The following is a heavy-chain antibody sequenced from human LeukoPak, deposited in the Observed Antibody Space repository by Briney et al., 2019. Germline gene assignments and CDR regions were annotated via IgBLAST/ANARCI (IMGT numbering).Heavy chain of an antibody. CDR2: IYYSGST. Sequence: SETLSLTCTVSGGSISSYYWSWIRQPPGKGLEWIGYIYYSGSTNYNPSLKSRVTISVDTSKNQFSLKLSSVTAADTAVYYCARGHNYYGSGSYYASGWGQGTLVTVSS. CDR1: GGSISSYY. D-gene: IGHD3-10*01. V-gene: IGHV4-59*01. CDR3: ARGHNYYGSGSYYASG. J-gene: IGHJ4*02.